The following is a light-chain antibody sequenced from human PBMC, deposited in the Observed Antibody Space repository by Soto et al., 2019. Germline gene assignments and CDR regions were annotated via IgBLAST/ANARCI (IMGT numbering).Light chain of an antibody. CDR3: MQALQTPEYT. CDR2: LGS. Sequence: DIVMTQSPLSLPVTPGEPASISCRSSQSLLHSNGYNYLDWYLQKPGQSPQLLIYLGSNRASGVPDRFSGSGSGTDFTLKICRVEAEDVGVYYCMQALQTPEYTFGQGTKLEIK. V-gene: IGKV2-28*01. CDR1: QSLLHSNGYNY. J-gene: IGKJ2*01.